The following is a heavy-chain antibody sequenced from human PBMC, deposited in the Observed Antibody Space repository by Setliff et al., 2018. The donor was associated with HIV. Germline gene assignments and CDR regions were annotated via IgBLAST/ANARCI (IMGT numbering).Heavy chain of an antibody. CDR1: GFTFSSYA. CDR3: AKGPYYDILTGHFLFSYYFDY. V-gene: IGHV3-23*03. CDR2: IYSGGSST. D-gene: IGHD3-9*01. Sequence: GESLNISCAASGFTFSSYAMSWVRQAPGRGLEWVSLIYSGGSSTYYADSVKGRFTMSRDNSKNTLYLQMNSLGAEDTAVYYCAKGPYYDILTGHFLFSYYFDYWGQGTLVTVSS. J-gene: IGHJ4*02.